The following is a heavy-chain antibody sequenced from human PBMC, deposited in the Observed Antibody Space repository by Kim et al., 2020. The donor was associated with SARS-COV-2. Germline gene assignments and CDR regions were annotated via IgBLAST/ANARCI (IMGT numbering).Heavy chain of an antibody. J-gene: IGHJ6*02. V-gene: IGHV1-69*13. CDR2: IIPIFGTA. CDR1: GGTFSSYA. CDR3: AERVGSGSYYNPPPYYYGMDV. D-gene: IGHD3-10*01. Sequence: SVKVSCKASGGTFSSYAISWVRQAPGQGLEWMGGIIPIFGTANYAQKFQGRVTITADESTSTAYMELSSLRSEDTAVYYCAERVGSGSYYNPPPYYYGMDVWGQGTTVTVSS.